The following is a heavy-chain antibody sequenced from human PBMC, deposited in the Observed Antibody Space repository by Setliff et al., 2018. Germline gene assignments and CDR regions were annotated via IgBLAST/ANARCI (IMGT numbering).Heavy chain of an antibody. Sequence: ASVKVSCKASGYTFTGYDINWVRQATGQGLEWMGWMNPNSGNTGYAQKFQGRVTMTRNTSISTAYMDLSSLRFEDTAVYYCARAQSWSGGPYYFDNWGQGTRVTVSS. CDR1: GYTFTGYD. V-gene: IGHV1-8*02. CDR3: ARAQSWSGGPYYFDN. CDR2: MNPNSGNT. J-gene: IGHJ4*02. D-gene: IGHD3-3*01.